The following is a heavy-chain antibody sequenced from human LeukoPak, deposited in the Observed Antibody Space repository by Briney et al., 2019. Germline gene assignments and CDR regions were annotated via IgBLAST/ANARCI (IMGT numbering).Heavy chain of an antibody. CDR1: GFPFSNHA. CDR3: AKARFGSGFHNLDY. D-gene: IGHD3-22*01. V-gene: IGHV3-23*01. CDR2: ISNGNT. Sequence: PGGSLRLSCAASGFPFSNHAMSWVRQPPGKGLEWVSAISNGNTYYADSVRGRFTISRDDSKNMVYLQMYSLGVEDTAVYYCAKARFGSGFHNLDYWGPGIRVTVSS. J-gene: IGHJ4*02.